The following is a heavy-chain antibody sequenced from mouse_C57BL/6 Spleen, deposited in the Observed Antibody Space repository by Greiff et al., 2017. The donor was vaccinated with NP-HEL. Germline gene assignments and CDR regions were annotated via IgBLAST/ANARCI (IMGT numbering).Heavy chain of an antibody. CDR2: ISDGGSYT. CDR3: ARDGNYVDGYYFDY. V-gene: IGHV5-4*01. J-gene: IGHJ2*01. Sequence: EVMLVESGGGLVKPGGSLKLSCAASGFTFSSYAMSWVRQTPEKRLEWVATISDGGSYTYYPDNVKGRFTISRDNAKNNLYLQMSHLKSEDTAMYYCARDGNYVDGYYFDYWGQGTTLTVSS. CDR1: GFTFSSYA. D-gene: IGHD2-1*01.